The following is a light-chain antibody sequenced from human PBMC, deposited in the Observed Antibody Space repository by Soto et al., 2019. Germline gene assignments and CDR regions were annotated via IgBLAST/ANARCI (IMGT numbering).Light chain of an antibody. CDR2: GAS. CDR3: LQHKSYPLT. CDR1: QSVSSSY. V-gene: IGKV3-20*01. Sequence: EIVLTQSPGTLSLSPGERATLSCRASQSVSSSYLAWYQQKPGQAPRLLIYGASSRATGIPDRFSGSGSGTDFTLTISRLEPEDFAVYYCLQHKSYPLTFGGGTKVEI. J-gene: IGKJ4*01.